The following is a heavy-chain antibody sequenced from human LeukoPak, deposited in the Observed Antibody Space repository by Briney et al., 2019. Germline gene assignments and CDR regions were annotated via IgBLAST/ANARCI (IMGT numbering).Heavy chain of an antibody. Sequence: GASVKVSCKASGYTFTGYYMHWVRQAPGQGLEWMGRINPNSGGTNYAQKFQGRVTMTRDTSISTAYMELSRLRSDDTAVYYCARAFDFKDIVVVVAATLPDTNWFDPWGQGTLVTVSS. J-gene: IGHJ5*02. CDR3: ARAFDFKDIVVVVAATLPDTNWFDP. CDR1: GYTFTGYY. D-gene: IGHD2-15*01. V-gene: IGHV1-2*06. CDR2: INPNSGGT.